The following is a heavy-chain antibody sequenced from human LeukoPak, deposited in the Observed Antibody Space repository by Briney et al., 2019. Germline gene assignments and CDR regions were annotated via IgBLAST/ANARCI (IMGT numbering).Heavy chain of an antibody. Sequence: QAGGSLRLSCAASGFTFTTYWMSWVRQAPGKGLEWVANIKQDGTEKYYVDSVKGRFTISRDNAKNSLYLQMNRLRVEDTAVYYCAKVAKYYYGSETYYFFEHWGQGTPVTASS. CDR2: IKQDGTEK. CDR1: GFTFTTYW. J-gene: IGHJ4*02. CDR3: AKVAKYYYGSETYYFFEH. V-gene: IGHV3-7*01. D-gene: IGHD3-10*01.